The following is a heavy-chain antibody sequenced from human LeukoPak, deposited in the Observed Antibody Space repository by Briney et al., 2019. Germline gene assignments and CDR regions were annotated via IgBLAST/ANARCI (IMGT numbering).Heavy chain of an antibody. V-gene: IGHV3-21*01. CDR2: ISSSSSYI. D-gene: IGHD3-10*01. CDR1: GFTFSDYT. Sequence: GGSLRLSCAASGFTFSDYTMNWVRQAPGKGLEWVSSISSSSSYIYYADSVKGRFTISRDNAKNSLYLQMNSLRAEDTAVYYCARDYYGSLGMDVWGQGTTVTVSS. J-gene: IGHJ6*02. CDR3: ARDYYGSLGMDV.